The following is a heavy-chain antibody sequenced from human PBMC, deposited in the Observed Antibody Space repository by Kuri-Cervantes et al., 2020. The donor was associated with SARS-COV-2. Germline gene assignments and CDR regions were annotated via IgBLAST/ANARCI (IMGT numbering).Heavy chain of an antibody. V-gene: IGHV3-11*06. D-gene: IGHD3-10*01. Sequence: AAXXFTFGDYYMSWIRQAPGKGXEWVXXISXXSSXTNYADSVKXRFTISRDNARXXLYXXMNSLGVEDXAXYYCXRVLVRGLRXXRYFDFRGQGTLVTVSS. J-gene: IGHJ4*02. CDR3: XRVLVRGLRXXRYFDF. CDR2: ISXXSSXT. CDR1: XFTFGDYY.